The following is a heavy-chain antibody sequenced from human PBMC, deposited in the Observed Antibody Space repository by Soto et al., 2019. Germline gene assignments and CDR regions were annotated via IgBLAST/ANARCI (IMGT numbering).Heavy chain of an antibody. CDR3: ARDRNRGYYDRRYYYYGMDV. Sequence: QVQLVESGGGVVQPGRSLRLSCAASGFTFSSYAMHWVRHAPGKGLEWVAVISYDGSNKYYADSVKGRFTISRDNSKNTLYLQMNSLRAEDTAVYYCARDRNRGYYDRRYYYYGMDVWGQGTTVTVSS. V-gene: IGHV3-30-3*01. D-gene: IGHD3-22*01. J-gene: IGHJ6*02. CDR2: ISYDGSNK. CDR1: GFTFSSYA.